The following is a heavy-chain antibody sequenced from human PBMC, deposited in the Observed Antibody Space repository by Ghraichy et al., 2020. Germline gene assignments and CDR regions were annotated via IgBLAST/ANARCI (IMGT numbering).Heavy chain of an antibody. V-gene: IGHV1-18*01. CDR1: ENTDTSYG. CDR3: AKDYYKTAGSYSI. D-gene: IGHD2-21*02. CDR2: ISAYNGDT. Sequence: ASVKVSCKTSENTDTSYGVSWVRQAPGQGLEWMAWISAYNGDTYFTQEFQGRVTMTIDASTTTAYMELRGLRSDDTAVYYCAKDYYKTAGSYSIWGQGTLVTVSS. J-gene: IGHJ4*02.